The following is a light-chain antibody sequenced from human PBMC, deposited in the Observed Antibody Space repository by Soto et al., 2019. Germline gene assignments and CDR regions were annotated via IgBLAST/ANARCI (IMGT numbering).Light chain of an antibody. CDR1: QSVVTN. J-gene: IGKJ5*01. CDR3: QQYDQWPIT. Sequence: EIVMTQSPATLSVSPGERATLSCRASQSVVTNLAWYRQKPGQAPRLLIYGASTRATGIPARFSGSGSGTEFSFTVTSLQSEDFAVYYCQQYDQWPITFGQGTRLEIK. V-gene: IGKV3-15*01. CDR2: GAS.